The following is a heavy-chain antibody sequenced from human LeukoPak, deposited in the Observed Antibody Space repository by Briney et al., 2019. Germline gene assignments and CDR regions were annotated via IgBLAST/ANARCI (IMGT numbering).Heavy chain of an antibody. CDR1: GGSISSGTYC. CDR3: ARAYYYASSAFDI. CDR2: GYYGGSP. D-gene: IGHD3-22*01. J-gene: IGHJ3*02. V-gene: IGHV4-39*01. Sequence: TAETLSLTCIVSGGSISSGTYCWGWIRQPPGKGLEWICSGYYGGSPYYNPSLKSRVIISVDTSKNQFSLKLSSVTAADTAVYYCARAYYYASSAFDIWGQGTMVTV.